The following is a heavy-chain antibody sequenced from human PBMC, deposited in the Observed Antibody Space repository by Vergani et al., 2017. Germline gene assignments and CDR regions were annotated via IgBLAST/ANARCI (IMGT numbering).Heavy chain of an antibody. D-gene: IGHD2-21*01. Sequence: QVQLVESGGGVVQPGKSLSLSCTASGFFFSDYYMSWLRQAPGKGLEWISYIASSDTTVYYADSVKGRFTISRDNAKNSLYLEMNSLRAEDTAVYYCADLYGDDGFSPFWGQGTLVTVSS. CDR1: GFFFSDYY. CDR3: ADLYGDDGFSPF. V-gene: IGHV3-11*04. CDR2: IASSDTTV. J-gene: IGHJ4*02.